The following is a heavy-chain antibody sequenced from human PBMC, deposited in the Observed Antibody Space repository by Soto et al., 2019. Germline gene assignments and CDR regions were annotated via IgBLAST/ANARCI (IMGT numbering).Heavy chain of an antibody. CDR3: ARAYYRARFDP. V-gene: IGHV4-61*01. J-gene: IGHJ5*02. Sequence: SETLSLTCTVSGGSVSSGSYYWSWIRQPPGKGLEWIGYIYYSGSTNYHPSLKSRVTISVDTSKNQFSLKLSSVTAADTAVYYCARAYYRARFDPWGQGTLVTVSS. D-gene: IGHD3-10*01. CDR2: IYYSGST. CDR1: GGSVSSGSYY.